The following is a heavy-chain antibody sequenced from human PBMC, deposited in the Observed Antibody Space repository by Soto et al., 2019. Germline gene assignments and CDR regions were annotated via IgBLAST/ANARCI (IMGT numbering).Heavy chain of an antibody. J-gene: IGHJ6*02. Sequence: SVKVSCKASGFTFASCAVQWVRQALGQRLEWIGWIVVGSGNTNYAQKFQERVTITRDMSTSTAYMELSSLRSEDTAVYYCAYLYHDILTASARVGRDVWGQGTTVTVSS. CDR1: GFTFASCA. CDR3: AYLYHDILTASARVGRDV. D-gene: IGHD3-9*01. CDR2: IVVGSGNT. V-gene: IGHV1-58*01.